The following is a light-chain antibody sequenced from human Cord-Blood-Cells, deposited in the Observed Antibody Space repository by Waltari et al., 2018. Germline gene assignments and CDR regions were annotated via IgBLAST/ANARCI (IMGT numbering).Light chain of an antibody. Sequence: QSVLTQPPSASGTPGQRVTISCSGSSSNIGSNTVNWSQQLPGTAPKLLFYSNNQRPSGVPDLFSGSKSGTSASLAISWLQSEDEADYYCAAWDDSLNGPVFGGGTKLTVL. J-gene: IGLJ2*01. CDR1: SSNIGSNT. CDR2: SNN. CDR3: AAWDDSLNGPV. V-gene: IGLV1-44*01.